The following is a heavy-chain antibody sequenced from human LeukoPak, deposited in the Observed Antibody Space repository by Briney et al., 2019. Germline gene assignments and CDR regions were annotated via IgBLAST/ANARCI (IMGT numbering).Heavy chain of an antibody. V-gene: IGHV4-59*01. CDR3: ARRDCTNGVCYWYFDL. Sequence: SETLSLTCTVSGDSFSYFYWSWIRQPPGKGLEWIGYIYYSGSTNYNPSLKSRVTISVDTSKNQFSLKLSSVTAADTAVYYCARRDCTNGVCYWYFDLWGRGTLVTVSS. D-gene: IGHD2-8*01. J-gene: IGHJ2*01. CDR1: GDSFSYFY. CDR2: IYYSGST.